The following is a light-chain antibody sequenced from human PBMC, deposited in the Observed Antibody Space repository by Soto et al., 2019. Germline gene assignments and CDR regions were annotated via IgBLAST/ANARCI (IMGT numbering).Light chain of an antibody. Sequence: EIVLTQSPGTLSLSPGERATLSCRASQSVSSIFLAWYQQKPGQAPRLLIYGASCRATGIPDRFSGSGSGTDFTLTITRLEPEDFAVYYCQQYGSSPATFGQGTKVEI. CDR3: QQYGSSPAT. CDR1: QSVSSIF. V-gene: IGKV3-20*01. J-gene: IGKJ1*01. CDR2: GAS.